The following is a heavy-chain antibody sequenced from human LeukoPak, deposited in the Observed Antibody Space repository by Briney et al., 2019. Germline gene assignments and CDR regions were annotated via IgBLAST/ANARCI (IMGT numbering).Heavy chain of an antibody. CDR1: GFTFSSYA. CDR2: ISGSGGST. CDR3: ARKGGSGWLFDY. Sequence: GGSLRLSCAASGFTFSSYAMSWVRQAPGKGLEWVSAISGSGGSTYYADSVKGRFTISRDNSKNTLYLQMNSLRAEDTAVYYCARKGGSGWLFDYWGQGTLVTVSS. J-gene: IGHJ4*02. V-gene: IGHV3-23*01. D-gene: IGHD6-19*01.